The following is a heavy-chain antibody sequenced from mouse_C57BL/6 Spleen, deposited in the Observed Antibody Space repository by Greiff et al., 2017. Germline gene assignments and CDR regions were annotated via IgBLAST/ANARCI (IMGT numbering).Heavy chain of an antibody. D-gene: IGHD2-3*01. CDR3: ARDDGYYGGAMDY. V-gene: IGHV1-61*01. CDR2: IYPSDSET. CDR1: GYTFTSYW. J-gene: IGHJ4*01. Sequence: VQLQQPGAELVRPGSSVKLSCKASGYTFTSYWMDWVKQRPGQGLEWIGNIYPSDSETHYNQKFKDKATLTVDKSSSTAYMQLSSLTSEDSAVYYWARDDGYYGGAMDYWGQGTSVTVSS.